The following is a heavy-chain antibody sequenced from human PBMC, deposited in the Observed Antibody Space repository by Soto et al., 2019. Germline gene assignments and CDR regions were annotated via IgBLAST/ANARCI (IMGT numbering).Heavy chain of an antibody. D-gene: IGHD6-13*01. J-gene: IGHJ4*02. CDR1: GFTFSSYP. Sequence: QEQLVESGGGVVQPGTSLRLSCSTSGFTFSSYPMHWVRQAPGKGLEWVATIPYDGNTKYYADSVKGRFTISRDNSKNTLYLQMNSLRPEDMAVYYCARDSRGTIPTAGTFDYWGQGTLVTVSS. V-gene: IGHV3-30-3*01. CDR2: IPYDGNTK. CDR3: ARDSRGTIPTAGTFDY.